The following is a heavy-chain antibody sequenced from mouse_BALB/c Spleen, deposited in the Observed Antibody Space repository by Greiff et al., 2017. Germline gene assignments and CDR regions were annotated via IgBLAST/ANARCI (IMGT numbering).Heavy chain of an antibody. J-gene: IGHJ2*01. V-gene: IGHV5-17*02. CDR2: ISSGSSTI. CDR1: GFTFSSFG. Sequence: EVQLVESGGGLVQPGGSRKLSCAASGFTFSSFGMHWVRQAPEKGLEWVAYISSGSSTIYYADTVKGRFTISRDNPKNTLFLQMTSLRSEDTAMYYCARDKRYFDYWGQGTTLTVSS. CDR3: ARDKRYFDY.